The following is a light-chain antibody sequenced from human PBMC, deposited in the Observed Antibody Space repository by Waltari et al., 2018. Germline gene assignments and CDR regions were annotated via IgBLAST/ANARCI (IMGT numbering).Light chain of an antibody. Sequence: DIQLTQSPSSVSASVGDSINITFRASQYIGNCLAWYQQKPGTAPKLLIYAASRLQRGVPARFSGSGFGTEFTLTIVSLQPEDFATYFCQQANTFPPGVTFGGGTKVEI. CDR2: AAS. CDR3: QQANTFPPGVT. CDR1: QYIGNC. V-gene: IGKV1D-12*01. J-gene: IGKJ4*01.